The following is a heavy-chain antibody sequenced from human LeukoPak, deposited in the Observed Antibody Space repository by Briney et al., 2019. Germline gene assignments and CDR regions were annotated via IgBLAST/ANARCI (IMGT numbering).Heavy chain of an antibody. D-gene: IGHD5-18*01. V-gene: IGHV1-69*05. J-gene: IGHJ4*02. CDR1: GGTFSSYA. Sequence: SVKVSCKASGGTFSSYAISWVRQAPGQGLEWMGRIIPIFGTANYAPKFQGRVTITTDESTSTAYMELSSLRSEDTAVYYCARGGYSYGSSFDYWGQGTLVTVSS. CDR3: ARGGYSYGSSFDY. CDR2: IIPIFGTA.